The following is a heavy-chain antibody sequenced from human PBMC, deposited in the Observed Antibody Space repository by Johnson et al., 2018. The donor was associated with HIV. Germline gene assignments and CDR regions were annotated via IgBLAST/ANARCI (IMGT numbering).Heavy chain of an antibody. D-gene: IGHD3-16*01. Sequence: VQLVESGGGVVRPGGSLRLSCAASGFTFDDYGMSWVRQAPGKGLEWVSVIYSGGSTYYADSVKGRFTISRDNSKNTLYLQMNSLRAEDTAVYYCAREGGSSGPDAFDIWGQETMVTVSS. CDR3: AREGGSSGPDAFDI. V-gene: IGHV3-66*01. J-gene: IGHJ3*02. CDR2: IYSGGST. CDR1: GFTFDDYG.